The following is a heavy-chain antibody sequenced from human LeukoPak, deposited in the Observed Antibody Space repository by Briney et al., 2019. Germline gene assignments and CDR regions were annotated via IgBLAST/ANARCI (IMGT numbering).Heavy chain of an antibody. CDR2: IIPIFGTA. D-gene: IGHD1-1*01. J-gene: IGHJ3*02. CDR3: ARDQTGTTRAFDI. CDR1: GYTFTSYY. Sequence: SVKVSCKASGYTFTSYYMHWVRQAPGQGLEWMGGIIPIFGTANYAQKFQGRVTITADKSTRTAYMELSSLRSEDTAVYYCARDQTGTTRAFDIWGQGTMVTVSS. V-gene: IGHV1-69*06.